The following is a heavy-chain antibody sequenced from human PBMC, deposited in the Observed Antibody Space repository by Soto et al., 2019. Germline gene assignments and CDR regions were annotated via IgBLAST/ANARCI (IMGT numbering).Heavy chain of an antibody. D-gene: IGHD2-2*01. Sequence: SSETLSLTCTVSGGSISSGGYYWSWIRQHPGKGLEWIGYIYYSGSTYYNPSLKSRVTISVDTSKNQFSLKLSSVTAADTAVYYCASGLGYCSITCCGKPDWFDYWGQGTLVTVSS. CDR3: ASGLGYCSITCCGKPDWFDY. J-gene: IGHJ5*01. V-gene: IGHV4-31*03. CDR2: IYYSGST. CDR1: GGSISSGGYY.